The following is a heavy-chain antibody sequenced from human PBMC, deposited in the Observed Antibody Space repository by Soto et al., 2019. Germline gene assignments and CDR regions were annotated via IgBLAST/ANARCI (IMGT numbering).Heavy chain of an antibody. D-gene: IGHD1-26*01. CDR3: AHKSVGFHYFDY. J-gene: IGHJ4*02. CDR1: GFPLNTSGVA. V-gene: IGHV2-5*02. CDR2: IYWDKDK. Sequence: QITLKESGPTLVKPTQTLTLTCTFSGFPLNTSGVAVAWIRQPPGRALEWLVLIYWDKDKHYSPTLKSRVTIPSDTSKNQVVLMMTNMDPVDTATYYCAHKSVGFHYFDYWGQGTLVTVSP.